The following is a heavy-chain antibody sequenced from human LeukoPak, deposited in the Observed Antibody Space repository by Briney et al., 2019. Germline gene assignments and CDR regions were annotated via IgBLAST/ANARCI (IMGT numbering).Heavy chain of an antibody. D-gene: IGHD6-25*01. Sequence: ETPSLTCNVSGGSISNYYWTWIRQPAGKGLEWIGRIYSSGTTTYNPSLKSRVAMSVDTSRNQFSLKLNSVTAADTAVYYCARVSPIAAAGSSYDYAIDVWGQGT. CDR3: ARVSPIAAAGSSYDYAIDV. CDR2: IYSSGTT. V-gene: IGHV4-4*07. J-gene: IGHJ6*02. CDR1: GGSISNYY.